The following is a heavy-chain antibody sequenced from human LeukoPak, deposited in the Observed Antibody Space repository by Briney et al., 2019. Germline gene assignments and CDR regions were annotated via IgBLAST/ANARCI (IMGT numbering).Heavy chain of an antibody. D-gene: IGHD3-3*01. CDR2: IRTKVNSYIT. CDR1: GFTFSDHY. CDR3: ARTYYDSWSGYYGLDV. J-gene: IGHJ6*02. V-gene: IGHV3-72*01. Sequence: GGSLRLSCAASGFTFSDHYMDWVRQAPGKGLEWVGRIRTKVNSYITDYAASVKGRFSISRDDSKDSLHLQMSSLTPEDTAVYYCARTYYDSWSGYYGLDVWAKGPRSPSP.